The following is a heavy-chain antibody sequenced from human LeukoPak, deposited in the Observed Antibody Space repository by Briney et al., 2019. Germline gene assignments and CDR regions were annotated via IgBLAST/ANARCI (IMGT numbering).Heavy chain of an antibody. Sequence: ASVKVSCKASGGTFSSYAISWVRQAPGQGLEWMGGIIPIFGTGNYAQKFQGRVTITADESTSTAYMELSSLRSEDTAVYYCATHGRGLPPRDYYYYYMDVWGKGTTVTISS. CDR2: IIPIFGTG. D-gene: IGHD3-10*01. V-gene: IGHV1-69*13. J-gene: IGHJ6*03. CDR1: GGTFSSYA. CDR3: ATHGRGLPPRDYYYYYMDV.